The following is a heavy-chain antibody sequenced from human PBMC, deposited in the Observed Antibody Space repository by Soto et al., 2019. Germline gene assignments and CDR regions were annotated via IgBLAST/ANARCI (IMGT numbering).Heavy chain of an antibody. V-gene: IGHV4-34*01. D-gene: IGHD6-19*01. CDR1: GGSFSGYY. J-gene: IGHJ6*03. CDR2: INHSGST. CDR3: AREAVAHYYYYYYYMDV. Sequence: SETLSLTYAVYGGSFSGYYWSWIRQPPGKGLEWIGEINHSGSTNYNPSLKSRVTISVDTSKNQFSLKLSSVTAADTAVYYCAREAVAHYYYYYYYMDVWGKGTTVTVSS.